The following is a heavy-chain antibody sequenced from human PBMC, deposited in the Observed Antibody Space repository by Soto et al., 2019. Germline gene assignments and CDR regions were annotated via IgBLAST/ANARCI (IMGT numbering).Heavy chain of an antibody. CDR1: GSTFSSYP. J-gene: IGHJ4*02. Sequence: GSLRLSCATSGSTFSSYPIHWVRQAPGKGPVWVSRITEDGSGTAYADSVKGRFTVTRDNAKNAMYLQMSGLGAEDTAVYHCVRGTNGWRGMDYWGQGTLVTVSS. V-gene: IGHV3-74*01. CDR3: VRGTNGWRGMDY. CDR2: ITEDGSGT. D-gene: IGHD2-8*01.